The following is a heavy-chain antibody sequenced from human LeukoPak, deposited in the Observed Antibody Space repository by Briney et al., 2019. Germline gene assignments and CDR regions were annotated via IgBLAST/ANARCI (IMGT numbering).Heavy chain of an antibody. J-gene: IGHJ6*02. Sequence: SETLSLTCAVYGASFSDYYWSWIRQPPGKGLEWIGEINHSGSTNYNPSLKSRVTISVDTSKNQFSLKLSSMTAADTAVYYCARGAWFGELSYGMDVWGQGTTVTVSS. CDR2: INHSGST. CDR1: GASFSDYY. CDR3: ARGAWFGELSYGMDV. D-gene: IGHD3-10*01. V-gene: IGHV4-34*01.